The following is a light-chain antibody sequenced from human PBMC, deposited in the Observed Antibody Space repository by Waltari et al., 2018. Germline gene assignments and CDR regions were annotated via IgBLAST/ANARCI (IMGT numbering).Light chain of an antibody. CDR1: KNVLYSYNNKNF. V-gene: IGKV4-1*01. CDR3: QQYYTTPQT. J-gene: IGKJ1*01. CDR2: WAS. Sequence: EIVMTQSPDSLAVSLGERATINCKSSKNVLYSYNNKNFLSWYHQNPGQPPNLLISWASARESGVPARFRGGGSGTDFTLTISSLQAEDVAVYYCQQYYTTPQTFGQGTKVEIK.